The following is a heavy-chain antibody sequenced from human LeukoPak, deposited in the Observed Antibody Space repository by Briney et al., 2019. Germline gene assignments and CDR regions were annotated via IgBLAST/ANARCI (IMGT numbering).Heavy chain of an antibody. CDR2: MNPNSGNT. CDR1: GYTFTSYD. D-gene: IGHD3-10*01. V-gene: IGHV1-8*01. J-gene: IGHJ5*02. CDR3: ASRSNDYGSGFA. Sequence: GASVKVSCKASGYTFTSYDINWVRQATGQGLEWMGWMNPNSGNTGYAQKFQGRVTMTRNTSISTAYMELSSLRSEDTAVYYCASRSNDYGSGFAWGQGTLVTVSS.